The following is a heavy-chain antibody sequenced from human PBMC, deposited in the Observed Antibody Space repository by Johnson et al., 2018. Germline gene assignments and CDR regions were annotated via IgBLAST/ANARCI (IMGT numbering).Heavy chain of an antibody. D-gene: IGHD2-15*01. CDR2: IRSKAYGGTT. J-gene: IGHJ3*02. V-gene: IGHV3-49*03. CDR3: TREATHCSGGSCYASLALDI. CDR1: GFTFGDYA. Sequence: VQLVESGGGLVQPGRSLRLSCTASGFTFGDYAMSWFRQAPGKGLEWVGFIRSKAYGGTTEYAASVKGRFTISRDDSKSIAYLQMNSLKTEDTGVYYFTREATHCSGGSCYASLALDIWGQGTIVTVSS.